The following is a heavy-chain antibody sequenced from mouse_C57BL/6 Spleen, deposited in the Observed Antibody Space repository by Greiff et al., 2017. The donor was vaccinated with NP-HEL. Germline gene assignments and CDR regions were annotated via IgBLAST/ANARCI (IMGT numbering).Heavy chain of an antibody. CDR1: GYTFTDYY. Sequence: EVKLVESGPVLVKPGASVKMSCKASGYTFTDYYMNWVKQSHGKSLEWIGVINPYNGGTSYNQKFKGKATLTVDKSSSTAYMELNSLTSEDSAVYDCESGGNYGSSSPYAMECWGQGTSVTVA. V-gene: IGHV1-19*01. CDR2: INPYNGGT. CDR3: ESGGNYGSSSPYAMEC. D-gene: IGHD1-1*01. J-gene: IGHJ4*01.